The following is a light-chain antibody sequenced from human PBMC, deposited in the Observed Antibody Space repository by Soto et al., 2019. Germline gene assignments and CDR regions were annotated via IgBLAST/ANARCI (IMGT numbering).Light chain of an antibody. Sequence: QSALTQPPSVSEAPRQRVTISCSGSSSNIGNNAVNWYQQLPGKAPKLLIYYDDLLPSGVSDRFSGSKSGTSASLAISGLQSEDEADYYCAAWDDSRNGYVFGTGTKVTVL. CDR3: AAWDDSRNGYV. V-gene: IGLV1-36*01. CDR2: YDD. CDR1: SSNIGNNA. J-gene: IGLJ1*01.